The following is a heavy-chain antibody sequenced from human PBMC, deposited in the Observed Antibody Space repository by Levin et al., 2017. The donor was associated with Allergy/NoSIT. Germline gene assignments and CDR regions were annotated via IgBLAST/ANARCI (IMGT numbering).Heavy chain of an antibody. CDR1: GFTFSDYY. V-gene: IGHV3-11*03. D-gene: IGHD6-19*01. CDR2: ISSSSSYT. CDR3: ASGSKAVAAYYFDY. J-gene: IGHJ4*02. Sequence: GGSLRLSCAASGFTFSDYYMSWIRQAPGKGLEWVSYISSSSSYTNYADSVKGRFTISRDNAKNSLYLQMNSLRAEDTAVYYCASGSKAVAAYYFDYWGQGTLVTVSS.